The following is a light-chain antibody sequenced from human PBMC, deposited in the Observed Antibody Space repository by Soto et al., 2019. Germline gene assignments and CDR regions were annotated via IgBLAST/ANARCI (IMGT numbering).Light chain of an antibody. J-gene: IGLJ1*01. CDR1: KSDIGVYDF. CDR3: KSYAGSNTYV. V-gene: IGLV2-8*01. Sequence: QSVLTQPPSASGSPGQSVTISCTGTKSDIGVYDFVSWYQHHPGKAPRLIIYEVVQRPSGVPDRFSGSKSGNTASLTVSGLQAADEAAYFCKSYAGSNTYVFGSGTKVTVL. CDR2: EVV.